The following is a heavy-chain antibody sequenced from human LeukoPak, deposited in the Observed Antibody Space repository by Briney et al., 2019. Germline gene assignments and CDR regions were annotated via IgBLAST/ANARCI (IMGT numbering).Heavy chain of an antibody. J-gene: IGHJ3*02. CDR1: GITFNNYA. CDR2: ISGSGDTT. Sequence: GGSLRLSCEASGITFNNYAMSWVRQAPGKGLEWVSSISGSGDTTNYADSVKGRFTISRDNSKNVLYIQMNSLRADDTAVYYCAKDHTTLGQGVIHAFDIWGQGTMVTVSS. V-gene: IGHV3-23*01. CDR3: AKDHTTLGQGVIHAFDI. D-gene: IGHD3-10*01.